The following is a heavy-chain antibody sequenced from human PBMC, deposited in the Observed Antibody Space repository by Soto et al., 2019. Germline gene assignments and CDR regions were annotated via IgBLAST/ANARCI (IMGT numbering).Heavy chain of an antibody. Sequence: PSETLSLTCTVSGGSISSSSYYWGWIRQPPGKGLEWIGSIYYSGSTYYNPSLKSRVTISVDRSKNQFSLKLSSVTAADTAVYYCASSHAGAHITAAVHWGQGTLVTVS. CDR1: GGSISSSSYY. D-gene: IGHD6-13*01. J-gene: IGHJ4*02. CDR2: IYYSGST. V-gene: IGHV4-39*07. CDR3: ASSHAGAHITAAVH.